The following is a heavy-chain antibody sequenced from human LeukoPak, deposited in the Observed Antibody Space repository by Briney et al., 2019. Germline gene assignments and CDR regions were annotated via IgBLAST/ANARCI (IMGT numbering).Heavy chain of an antibody. CDR1: GYTFTSYG. Sequence: GASVKVSCKASGYTFTSYGISWVRQAPGQGLEWMGWISAYNGNTNYAQKLQGRVTMTTDTSTSTAYMELRSLRSDDTAVYYCARDGPRGIVGARGAFDIWSQGTMVTVSS. V-gene: IGHV1-18*01. D-gene: IGHD1-26*01. CDR2: ISAYNGNT. J-gene: IGHJ3*02. CDR3: ARDGPRGIVGARGAFDI.